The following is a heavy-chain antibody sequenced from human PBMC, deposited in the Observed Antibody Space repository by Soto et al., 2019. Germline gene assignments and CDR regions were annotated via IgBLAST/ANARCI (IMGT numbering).Heavy chain of an antibody. V-gene: IGHV4-59*01. CDR2: IYYSGST. D-gene: IGHD6-19*01. CDR3: ARVSGGWSIDY. CDR1: GGSISSYY. J-gene: IGHJ4*02. Sequence: QVQLQESGPGLVKPSGTLSLTCTVSGGSISSYYWSWIRQPPGKGLEWIGYIYYSGSTNYNPSLKSRVTISVDTSKNQFSLKLSSVTAADTAVYYCARVSGGWSIDYWGQGTLVTVSS.